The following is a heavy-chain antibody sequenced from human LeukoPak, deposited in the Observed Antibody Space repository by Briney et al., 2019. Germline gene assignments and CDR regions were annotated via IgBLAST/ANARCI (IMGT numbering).Heavy chain of an antibody. Sequence: GESLKISCKGSGYLFTSYWIGWVRQMPGKGMEWMGIIYPGDSDTRCSPSFQGQVTISADKSISTAYVQWSSLKASDTAMYCCARHIGSGSWKLDYWGQGTLVTVSS. CDR2: IYPGDSDT. CDR1: GYLFTSYW. D-gene: IGHD3-10*01. V-gene: IGHV5-51*01. CDR3: ARHIGSGSWKLDY. J-gene: IGHJ4*02.